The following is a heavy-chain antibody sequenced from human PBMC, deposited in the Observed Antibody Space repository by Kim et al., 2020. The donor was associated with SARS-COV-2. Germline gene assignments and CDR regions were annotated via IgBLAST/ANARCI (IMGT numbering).Heavy chain of an antibody. CDR1: GFTFSNYW. D-gene: IGHD5-12*01. J-gene: IGHJ4*02. CDR3: ARGYSDYIH. Sequence: GGSLRLSCAASGFTFSNYWMIWVRQVPGKGLEWVANINQDGSEKYYVDSVKGRFTISRDNAQKLVYLQMNSLRAEDTALFYCARGYSDYIHWGQGTLVTVSS. CDR2: INQDGSEK. V-gene: IGHV3-7*03.